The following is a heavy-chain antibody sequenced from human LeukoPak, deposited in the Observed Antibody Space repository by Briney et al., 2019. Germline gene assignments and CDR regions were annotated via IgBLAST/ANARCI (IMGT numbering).Heavy chain of an antibody. CDR3: ARDQRRYCSGGSCLTNFDY. Sequence: ASVKVSCKASGYTFTSYGISWVRQAPGQGLEWMGWISAYNGNINYAQKLQGRVTMTTDTSTSTAYMELRSLRSDDTAVYYCARDQRRYCSGGSCLTNFDYWGQGTLVTVSS. V-gene: IGHV1-18*01. J-gene: IGHJ4*02. CDR1: GYTFTSYG. D-gene: IGHD2-15*01. CDR2: ISAYNGNI.